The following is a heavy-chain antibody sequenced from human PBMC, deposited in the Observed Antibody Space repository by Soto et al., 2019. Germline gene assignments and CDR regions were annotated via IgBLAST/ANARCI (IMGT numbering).Heavy chain of an antibody. Sequence: TGGSLRLSCAASGVTFSSYCMHWVRQAPGKGLEWVAVISFDASDKQYADSVKGRFTISRDNSKNMMYLQMNSLRAEDTAVYYCAKDVSRRTDYYFGMDVWGQGTTVTVSS. CDR3: AKDVSRRTDYYFGMDV. D-gene: IGHD2-2*01. V-gene: IGHV3-30*18. CDR1: GVTFSSYC. CDR2: ISFDASDK. J-gene: IGHJ6*02.